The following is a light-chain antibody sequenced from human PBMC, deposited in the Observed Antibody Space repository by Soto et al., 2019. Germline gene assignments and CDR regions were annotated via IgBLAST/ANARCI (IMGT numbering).Light chain of an antibody. Sequence: QSALTQPASVSGSPGQSITISCTGTSSDVGTYNYVSWYQLHPGKAPKLMVYEVSNRPSGVSNRFSGSKSGNTASLTISGLQAEDGADYHCSSYTSSSTYVFGTGTKVTVL. CDR3: SSYTSSSTYV. CDR2: EVS. V-gene: IGLV2-14*01. CDR1: SSDVGTYNY. J-gene: IGLJ1*01.